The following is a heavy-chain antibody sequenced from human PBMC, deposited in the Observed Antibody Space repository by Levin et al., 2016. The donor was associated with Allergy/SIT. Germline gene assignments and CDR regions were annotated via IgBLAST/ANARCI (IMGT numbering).Heavy chain of an antibody. D-gene: IGHD3-9*01. J-gene: IGHJ4*02. CDR3: ARHELVYYHKAQYYFDY. CDR2: IYYSGST. V-gene: IGHV4-39*01. Sequence: WIRQPPGKGLEWIGSIYYSGSTYYNPSLKSRVTISVDTSKNQFSLKLSSVTAADTAVYYCARHELVYYHKAQYYFDYWGQGTLVTVSS.